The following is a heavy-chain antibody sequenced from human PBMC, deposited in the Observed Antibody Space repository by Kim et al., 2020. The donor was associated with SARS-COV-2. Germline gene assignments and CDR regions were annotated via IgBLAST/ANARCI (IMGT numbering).Heavy chain of an antibody. Sequence: SETLSLTCTVSGGSISSGGYYWSWIRQHPGKGLEWIGYIYYSGSTYYNPSLKSRVTISVDTSKNHFSLKLSSVTAADTAVYYCARWIAAAGGGEAFDIWGQGTMVTVSS. CDR2: IYYSGST. CDR1: GGSISSGGYY. V-gene: IGHV4-31*03. D-gene: IGHD6-13*01. CDR3: ARWIAAAGGGEAFDI. J-gene: IGHJ3*02.